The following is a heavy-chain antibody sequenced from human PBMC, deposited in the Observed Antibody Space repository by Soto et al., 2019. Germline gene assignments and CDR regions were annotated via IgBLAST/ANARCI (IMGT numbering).Heavy chain of an antibody. D-gene: IGHD3-9*01. CDR3: ARHAIDILKEAYYYYGMDV. V-gene: IGHV4-39*01. CDR2: IYYSGST. J-gene: IGHJ6*02. Sequence: SETLSLTCTVSGGSISSSSYYWGWIRQPPGKGLEWIGSIYYSGSTYYNPSLKSRVTISVDTSKNQFSLKLSSVTAADTAVYYCARHAIDILKEAYYYYGMDVCGQRTTVTVSS. CDR1: GGSISSSSYY.